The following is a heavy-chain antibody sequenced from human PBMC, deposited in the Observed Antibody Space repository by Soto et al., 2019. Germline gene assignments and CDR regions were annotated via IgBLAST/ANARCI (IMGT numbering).Heavy chain of an antibody. CDR3: ARESRVDTAMVIS. V-gene: IGHV4-31*03. Sequence: SETLSLTCTVSGGSISSGGYYWSWIRQHPGKGLEWIGYIYYSGSTYYNPSLKSRVTISVDTSKNQFSLKLSSVTAADTAVYYCARESRVDTAMVISWGQGTLVTVSS. CDR2: IYYSGST. CDR1: GGSISSGGYY. D-gene: IGHD5-18*01. J-gene: IGHJ5*02.